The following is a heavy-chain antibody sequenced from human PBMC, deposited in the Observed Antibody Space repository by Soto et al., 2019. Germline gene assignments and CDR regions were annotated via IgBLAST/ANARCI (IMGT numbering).Heavy chain of an antibody. J-gene: IGHJ5*02. D-gene: IGHD2-2*01. CDR3: ARGRVVVPAAVMFNCLDP. CDR1: GAPITWGDYS. Sequence: LSLTCALSGAPITWGDYSWNWIRQPPGKGLEWIGYIFHGGSTYYNPSLRSRVTISVDRSRTQFSLKMSSVTAADTAVYYCARGRVVVPAAVMFNCLDPWGQGALVTVSS. CDR2: IFHGGST. V-gene: IGHV4-30-2*01.